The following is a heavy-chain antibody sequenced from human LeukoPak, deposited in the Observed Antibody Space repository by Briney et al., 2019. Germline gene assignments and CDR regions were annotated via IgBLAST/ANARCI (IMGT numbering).Heavy chain of an antibody. CDR3: ARVAKGYSDWLYDY. V-gene: IGHV4-4*02. CDR2: IYHSGGT. CDR1: GGSISSSNW. J-gene: IGHJ4*02. D-gene: IGHD3-9*01. Sequence: SGTLSLTCAVSGGSISSSNWWSWVRQPPGKGLEWIGEIYHSGGTNYNPSLKSRVTISVDKSKNQFSLKLSSVTAADTAVYYCARVAKGYSDWLYDYWGQGTLVTVSS.